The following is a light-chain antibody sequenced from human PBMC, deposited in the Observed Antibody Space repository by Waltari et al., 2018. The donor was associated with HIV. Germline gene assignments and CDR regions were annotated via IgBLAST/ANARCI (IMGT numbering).Light chain of an antibody. CDR3: QQYGSSPWT. Sequence: EIVLQQSPATLTLSTGDRATLFCWASQSVSSNYSAWYQQKPGQAPRLPIYGASIRATGIPDRFSGSGSGTDFTLSISRLEPEDLAVYSCQQYGSSPWTFGQGTKVEIK. J-gene: IGKJ1*01. V-gene: IGKV3-20*01. CDR1: QSVSSNY. CDR2: GAS.